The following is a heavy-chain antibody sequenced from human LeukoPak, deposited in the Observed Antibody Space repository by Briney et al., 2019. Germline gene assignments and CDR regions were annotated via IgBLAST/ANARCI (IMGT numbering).Heavy chain of an antibody. CDR3: ARDGSGYYFETWYFDL. D-gene: IGHD3-22*01. V-gene: IGHV3-30*04. J-gene: IGHJ2*01. Sequence: GGSLRLSCAASGFTFSSSAMHWVRQAPGKGLEWVGVISYDGSNKYYADSVKVRFTISRDNSKNTLDLQMNSLRAEDTAVYYCARDGSGYYFETWYFDLWGRGTLLTISS. CDR1: GFTFSSSA. CDR2: ISYDGSNK.